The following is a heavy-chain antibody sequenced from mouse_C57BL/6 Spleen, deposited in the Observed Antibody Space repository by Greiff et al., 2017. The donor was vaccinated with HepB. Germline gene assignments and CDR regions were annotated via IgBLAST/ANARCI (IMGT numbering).Heavy chain of an antibody. CDR1: GFTFNTYA. Sequence: EVQVVESGGGLVQPKGSLKLPCAASGFTFNTYAMHWVRQAPGTGSDRAARIRSKSSNYATYYADSVKDRITISRDDSPSMLYRQRNNLKTEGTAMYYCVRSEDYYGGSYVDYWGQGTTLTVSS. V-gene: IGHV10-3*01. D-gene: IGHD1-1*01. CDR2: IRSKSSNYAT. J-gene: IGHJ2*01. CDR3: VRSEDYYGGSYVDY.